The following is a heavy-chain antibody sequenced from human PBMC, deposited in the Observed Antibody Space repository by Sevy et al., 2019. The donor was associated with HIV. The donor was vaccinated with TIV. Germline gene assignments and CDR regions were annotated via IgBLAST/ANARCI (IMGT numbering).Heavy chain of an antibody. CDR3: ARLRSCGGDCYYFDN. J-gene: IGHJ4*02. V-gene: IGHV3-20*04. Sequence: GGSLRLSCAASGFTFDDYEMNWVRQTPGKGLEWVSGINWKGATTGYTDSVKGRFAISRDNARNTLSLQMNNLRGEDSAFYYCARLRSCGGDCYYFDNWGQGTLVTVSS. CDR1: GFTFDDYE. CDR2: INWKGATT. D-gene: IGHD2-21*02.